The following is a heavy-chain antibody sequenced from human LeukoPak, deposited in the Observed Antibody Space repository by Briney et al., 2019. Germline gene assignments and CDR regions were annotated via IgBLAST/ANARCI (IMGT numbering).Heavy chain of an antibody. CDR1: GYTFTGCY. Sequence: ASVKVSCKASGYTFTGCYMHWVRQAPGQGLEWMGWINPNSGGTNYAQKFQGRVTMTRDTSISTAYMELSRLRSEDTAVYYCARENGTDTAMGVWGQGTLVTVSS. J-gene: IGHJ4*02. CDR2: INPNSGGT. CDR3: ARENGTDTAMGV. V-gene: IGHV1-2*02. D-gene: IGHD5-18*01.